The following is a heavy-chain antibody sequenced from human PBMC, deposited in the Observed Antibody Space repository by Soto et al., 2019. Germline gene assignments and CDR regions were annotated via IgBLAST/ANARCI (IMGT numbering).Heavy chain of an antibody. V-gene: IGHV1-69*02. CDR2: IIPILGIA. CDR3: ARVYGDPYGMDV. J-gene: IGHJ6*02. CDR1: GGTFSSYT. D-gene: IGHD4-17*01. Sequence: QVQLVQSGAEVKKPGSSVKVSCKASGGTFSSYTISWVRQAPGQGLEWMGRIIPILGIANYAQKFQGRVTITADESTSTAYMELSSLRSEDTAVYYCARVYGDPYGMDVWGQGTTVTVSS.